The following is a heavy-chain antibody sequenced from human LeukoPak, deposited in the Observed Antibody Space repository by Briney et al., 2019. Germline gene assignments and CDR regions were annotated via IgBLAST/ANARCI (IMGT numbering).Heavy chain of an antibody. CDR1: GFTFSTYA. V-gene: IGHV3-30*01. Sequence: GGSLRLSCAASGFTFSTYAMHWVRQAPGKGLEWVAVISEDGSTKYYADSVKGRFTISRDNSKNTLYLQMNSLRAEDTAVYYCAKRGNVRGGFDYWGQGTLVTVSS. CDR2: ISEDGSTK. D-gene: IGHD3-16*01. J-gene: IGHJ4*02. CDR3: AKRGNVRGGFDY.